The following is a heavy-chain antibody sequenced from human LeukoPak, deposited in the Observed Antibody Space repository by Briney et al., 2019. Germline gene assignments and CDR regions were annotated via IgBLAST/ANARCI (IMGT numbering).Heavy chain of an antibody. J-gene: IGHJ4*02. CDR2: ISGRGGST. CDR1: KLSFSTSA. D-gene: IGHD3/OR15-3a*01. Sequence: GGSPRLSCTASKLSFSTSAMSWARQAPGKGLEWVSVISGRGGSTYYADSVKGRFTISREHSKDTLFRQMNSVRAEDTPVKYWPKRSNFWTGYLNYCGQGTLVTVSS. CDR3: PKRSNFWTGYLNY. V-gene: IGHV3-23*01.